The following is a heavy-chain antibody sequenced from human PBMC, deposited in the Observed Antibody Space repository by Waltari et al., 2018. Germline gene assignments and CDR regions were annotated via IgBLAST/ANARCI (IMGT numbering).Heavy chain of an antibody. J-gene: IGHJ4*02. Sequence: ISCQGSGYSFTSRWIGWVRQMPGKGLEWMGIIYPGDSDTRYNPSFQGQVTISADKSISTAYLQWSSLKASDTGIYYCARGAPPDYWGQGTLVTVSS. V-gene: IGHV5-51*01. D-gene: IGHD6-6*01. CDR2: IYPGDSDT. CDR1: GYSFTSRW. CDR3: ARGAPPDY.